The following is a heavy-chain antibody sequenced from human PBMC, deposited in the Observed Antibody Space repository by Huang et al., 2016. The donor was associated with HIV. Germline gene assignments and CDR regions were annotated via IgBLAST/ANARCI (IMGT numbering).Heavy chain of an antibody. CDR1: RFTFSNYA. J-gene: IGHJ6*03. Sequence: QVQLVESGGGVVQPGRSLRLSCAASRFTFSNYAMHWVRQAPGKGVEWVSVISNDGSNKYYADSVKGRVTISRDNSKNTLYLQRNSLRAEDTAVYYCARDLWLRDLYYYYYMDVWGKGTTVTVSS. CDR2: ISNDGSNK. V-gene: IGHV3-30-3*01. D-gene: IGHD5-12*01. CDR3: ARDLWLRDLYYYYYMDV.